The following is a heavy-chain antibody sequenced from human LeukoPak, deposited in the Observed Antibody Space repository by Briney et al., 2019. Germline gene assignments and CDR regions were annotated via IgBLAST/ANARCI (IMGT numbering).Heavy chain of an antibody. V-gene: IGHV4-39*01. D-gene: IGHD1-26*01. J-gene: IGHJ4*02. Sequence: ASETLSLTCTVSGGSIRSSSYYWGWIRQPPGKGLEWIGSIYYSGSTYYNPSLKSRVTISVDTSKNQFSLKLSSVTAADTAVYYCASLRERSYYARGFDYWDQGTLVTVSS. CDR1: GGSIRSSSYY. CDR3: ASLRERSYYARGFDY. CDR2: IYYSGST.